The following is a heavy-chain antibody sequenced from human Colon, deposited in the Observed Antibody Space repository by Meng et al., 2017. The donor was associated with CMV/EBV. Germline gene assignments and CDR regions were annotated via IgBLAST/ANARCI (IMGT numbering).Heavy chain of an antibody. V-gene: IGHV3-7*01. Sequence: GGSLRLSCAASGFTFSSYAMSWVRQAPGKGLEWVANIKEDGSEKYYVDSVKGRFTISRDNAKNSLYLQMNSLRVEDTAVYYCARDGTVYGIWGQGTLGTVSS. J-gene: IGHJ4*02. D-gene: IGHD1-26*01. CDR2: IKEDGSEK. CDR1: GFTFSSYA. CDR3: ARDGTVYGI.